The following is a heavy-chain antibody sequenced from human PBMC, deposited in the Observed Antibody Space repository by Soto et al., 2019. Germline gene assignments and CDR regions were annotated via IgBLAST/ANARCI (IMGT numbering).Heavy chain of an antibody. CDR1: GFTFSSYG. V-gene: IGHV3-30*18. Sequence: GGSLRLSCAASGFTFSSYGMHWVRQAPGKGLEWVAVISYDGSNKYYADSVKGRLTISRDNSKNTLYLQMNSLRAEDTAVYYCAKDFSRFGGYVYYYYGMDVWGQGTTVTVSS. J-gene: IGHJ6*02. CDR3: AKDFSRFGGYVYYYYGMDV. D-gene: IGHD3-10*01. CDR2: ISYDGSNK.